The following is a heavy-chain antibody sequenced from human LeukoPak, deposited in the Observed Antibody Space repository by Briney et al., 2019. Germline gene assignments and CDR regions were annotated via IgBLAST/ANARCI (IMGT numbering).Heavy chain of an antibody. CDR2: VSSSGTRI. V-gene: IGHV3-11*04. Sequence: GGSLRLSCAASRFSFSDYYMSWIRQAPGKGLEWVSYVSSSGTRIYYADSVKGRFTISRDNVKNSLYLQMNSLRAEDTAVYYCARDPEYYYDSSGQTGGHWGQGTLVTVSS. CDR3: ARDPEYYYDSSGQTGGH. CDR1: RFSFSDYY. J-gene: IGHJ4*02. D-gene: IGHD3-22*01.